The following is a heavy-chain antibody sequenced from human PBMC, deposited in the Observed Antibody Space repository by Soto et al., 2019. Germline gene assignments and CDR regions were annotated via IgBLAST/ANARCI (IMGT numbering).Heavy chain of an antibody. D-gene: IGHD3-3*01. CDR1: GGTFSSYA. CDR2: IIPIFGTA. Sequence: SVKVSCKASGGTFSSYAISWVRQAPGQGLEWMGGIIPIFGTANYAQKFQGRVTITADKSTSTAYMELSSLGSEDTAVYYCASSFLEDSGSYYYYYGMDVWGQGTTVTVSS. V-gene: IGHV1-69*06. J-gene: IGHJ6*02. CDR3: ASSFLEDSGSYYYYYGMDV.